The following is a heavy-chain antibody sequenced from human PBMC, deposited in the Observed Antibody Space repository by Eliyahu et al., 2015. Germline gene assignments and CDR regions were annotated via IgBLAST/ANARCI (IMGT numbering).Heavy chain of an antibody. CDR2: MSSDGSTT. CDR1: GFTFSGSW. CDR3: ARAGYYRFDY. V-gene: IGHV3-74*01. Sequence: EVQLVESGGGLVQPGGSLRLSCAASGFTFSGSWMHWVRQAPGKGLVWVSRMSSDGSTTNYADSVMGRFTVSRDNAKNTLYLQMNSLRDEDTAVYYCARAGYYRFDYWGQGTLVTVSS. D-gene: IGHD3-22*01. J-gene: IGHJ4*02.